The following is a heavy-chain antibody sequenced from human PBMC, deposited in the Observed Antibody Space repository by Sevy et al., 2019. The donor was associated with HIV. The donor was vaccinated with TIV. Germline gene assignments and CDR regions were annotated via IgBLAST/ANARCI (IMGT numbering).Heavy chain of an antibody. CDR1: GFTFSSYA. CDR2: ISGSGGST. CDR3: AKVGGITMVRGAYYMDV. Sequence: GESLKISCAASGFTFSSYAMSWVRQAPGKGLEWVSAISGSGGSTYYADSVKGRFTISRDNSKNTLYLQMNSLRAEDTAVYYCAKVGGITMVRGAYYMDVWGKGTTVTVSS. V-gene: IGHV3-23*01. J-gene: IGHJ6*03. D-gene: IGHD3-10*01.